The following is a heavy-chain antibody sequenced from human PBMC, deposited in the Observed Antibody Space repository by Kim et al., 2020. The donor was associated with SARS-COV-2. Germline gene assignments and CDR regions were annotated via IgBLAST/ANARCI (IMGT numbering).Heavy chain of an antibody. D-gene: IGHD3-10*01. V-gene: IGHV4-30-2*01. Sequence: NRTLKGHITIQEDRSKNQFSLKLSSVTAADTAVYYCARGYGSGSPYGMDVWGQGTTVTVSS. J-gene: IGHJ6*02. CDR3: ARGYGSGSPYGMDV.